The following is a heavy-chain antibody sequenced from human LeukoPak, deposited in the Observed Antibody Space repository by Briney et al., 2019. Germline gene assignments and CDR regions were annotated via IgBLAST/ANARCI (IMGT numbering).Heavy chain of an antibody. D-gene: IGHD4-17*01. V-gene: IGHV3-21*01. Sequence: GSLRLSCAASGFTFSSYSMNWVRQAPGKGLEWVSSISSSSSYIYYADSVKGRFTISRDNAKNSLYLQMNSLRAEDTAVYYCARTTVTPDAFDIWGQGTMVTVSS. CDR1: GFTFSSYS. CDR2: ISSSSSYI. J-gene: IGHJ3*02. CDR3: ARTTVTPDAFDI.